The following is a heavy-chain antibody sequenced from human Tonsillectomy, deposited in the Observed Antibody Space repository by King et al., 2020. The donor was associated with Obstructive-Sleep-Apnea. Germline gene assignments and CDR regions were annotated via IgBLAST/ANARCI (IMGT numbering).Heavy chain of an antibody. J-gene: IGHJ4*02. CDR3: ARDGIAAAGTSPY. Sequence: VQLVESGGGLVKPGGSLRLSCAASGFTFSDYYMTWIRQAPGKGLEGVSYMSPSSSYTSYADSVKGRFTISRDNAKNSLYLQMSSLRADDTGVYYCARDGIAAAGTSPYWGQGTLVTVSS. V-gene: IGHV3-11*05. CDR1: GFTFSDYY. D-gene: IGHD6-13*01. CDR2: MSPSSSYT.